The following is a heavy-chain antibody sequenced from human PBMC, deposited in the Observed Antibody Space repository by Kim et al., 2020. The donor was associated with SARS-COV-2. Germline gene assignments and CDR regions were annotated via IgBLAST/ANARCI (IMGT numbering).Heavy chain of an antibody. D-gene: IGHD3-22*01. V-gene: IGHV3-23*01. Sequence: GSGRFTLSRDNDKNPLYLQMDGLRAEDTAVYYCAKAGHYYDSSGPTYFDYWGQGTLVTVSS. J-gene: IGHJ4*02. CDR3: AKAGHYYDSSGPTYFDY.